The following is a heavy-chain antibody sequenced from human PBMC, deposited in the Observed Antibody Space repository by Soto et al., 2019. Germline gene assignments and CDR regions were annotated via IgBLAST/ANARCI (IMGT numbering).Heavy chain of an antibody. J-gene: IGHJ4*02. D-gene: IGHD1-26*01. Sequence: QVQLVQSGAEVKKPGASVKVSCKASGYTFTGYYMHWGRQAPGQGLEWMGWINPNSGGTNYAQKFQGWVTMTRDTSISTGYMELSRLRSDDTAVYYCARGDSGSYEGLDYWGQGTLVTVSS. CDR3: ARGDSGSYEGLDY. V-gene: IGHV1-2*04. CDR1: GYTFTGYY. CDR2: INPNSGGT.